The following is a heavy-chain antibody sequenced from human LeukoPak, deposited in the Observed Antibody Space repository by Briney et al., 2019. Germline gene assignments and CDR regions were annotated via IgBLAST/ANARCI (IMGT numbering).Heavy chain of an antibody. D-gene: IGHD3/OR15-3a*01. Sequence: ASVKVSCKASGGTFSSYAISWVRQAPGQGLEWMGWISAYNGNTNYAQKLQGRVTMTTDTSTSTAYMELRSLRSDDTAVYYCARGLDPHDAFDIWGQGTMVTVSS. CDR2: ISAYNGNT. J-gene: IGHJ3*02. CDR1: GGTFSSYA. CDR3: ARGLDPHDAFDI. V-gene: IGHV1-18*01.